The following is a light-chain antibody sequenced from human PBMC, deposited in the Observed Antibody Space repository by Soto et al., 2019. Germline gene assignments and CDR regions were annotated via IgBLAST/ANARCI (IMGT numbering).Light chain of an antibody. V-gene: IGKV1-5*03. Sequence: DIQMTQSPSTLSASVGDRVTITCRASQNILSWLAWYQQKPGKAPNLLIFKASSLESGVPSRFSGSGSGTEFTLTISSLQPDDFATYYYQQYNSISRSFGQGTKVEMK. CDR3: QQYNSISRS. CDR2: KAS. CDR1: QNILSW. J-gene: IGKJ1*01.